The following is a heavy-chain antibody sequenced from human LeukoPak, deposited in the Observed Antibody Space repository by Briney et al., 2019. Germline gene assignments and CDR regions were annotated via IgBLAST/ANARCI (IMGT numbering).Heavy chain of an antibody. Sequence: SETLSLTCTVSGGPISSHYWSWIRQPPGKGLEWIGYIYYSGSTNYNPSLKSRVTISVDTSKNQFSLKLSSVTAADTAVYYCARGGGFASGYLLWGQGTLVTVSS. CDR2: IYYSGST. V-gene: IGHV4-59*11. D-gene: IGHD3-22*01. CDR3: ARGGGFASGYLL. CDR1: GGPISSHY. J-gene: IGHJ4*02.